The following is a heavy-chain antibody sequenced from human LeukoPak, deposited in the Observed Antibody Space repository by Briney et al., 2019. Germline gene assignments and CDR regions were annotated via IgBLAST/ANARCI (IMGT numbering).Heavy chain of an antibody. V-gene: IGHV1-2*02. D-gene: IGHD4-17*01. Sequence: ASVKVSCKASGYSFTGYYIHWVRQAPGQGLEWMGWIHPNNGGTSYAQKFQGRVTMTRDTSISTAYMELSRLRSDDTAVYYCARAPLWVTTFRFDPWGQGTLVTVSS. J-gene: IGHJ5*02. CDR1: GYSFTGYY. CDR2: IHPNNGGT. CDR3: ARAPLWVTTFRFDP.